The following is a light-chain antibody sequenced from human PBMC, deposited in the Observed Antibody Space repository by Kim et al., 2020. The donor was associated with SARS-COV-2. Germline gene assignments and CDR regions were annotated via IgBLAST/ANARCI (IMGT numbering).Light chain of an antibody. J-gene: IGKJ1*01. CDR3: QQYKSYRT. V-gene: IGKV1-5*01. CDR1: QSISSL. CDR2: DAS. Sequence: GDRFTSTCRASQSISSLLAWYQQKPGKAPKLLIYDASSLQSGVPSRFAGSGSGTEFTLTISSLQPDDFATYYCQQYKSYRTFGQGTKVDIK.